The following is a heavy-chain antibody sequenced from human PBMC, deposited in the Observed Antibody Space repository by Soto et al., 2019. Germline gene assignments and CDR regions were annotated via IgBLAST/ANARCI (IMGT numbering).Heavy chain of an antibody. CDR3: ASRGHYGDYVY. D-gene: IGHD4-17*01. CDR1: GGTFSSYA. J-gene: IGHJ4*02. CDR2: IIPIVGTA. Sequence: QVQLVQSGAEVKKPGSSVTVSCKASGGTFSSYAISWVRQAPGQGLEWMGGIIPIVGTANYAQKFHGRVTLTADESTSTAYMELSILRSEDTAVYYCASRGHYGDYVYWGQVTLVTVSS. V-gene: IGHV1-69*01.